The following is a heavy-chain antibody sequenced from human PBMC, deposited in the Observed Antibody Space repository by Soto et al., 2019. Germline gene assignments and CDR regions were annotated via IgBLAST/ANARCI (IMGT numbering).Heavy chain of an antibody. CDR3: ASYNWNDAYYYYGMDV. CDR1: GGSISSGIYY. Sequence: SETLSLTCTVSGGSISSGIYYGGWIRQPPGKGLEWIGYNFYSGSTNYNPSLKSRVTMSVDTSQNQFSLRLYSVTAADTAVYYCASYNWNDAYYYYGMDVWGQGTTVTVSS. V-gene: IGHV4-39*07. CDR2: NFYSGST. J-gene: IGHJ6*02. D-gene: IGHD1-20*01.